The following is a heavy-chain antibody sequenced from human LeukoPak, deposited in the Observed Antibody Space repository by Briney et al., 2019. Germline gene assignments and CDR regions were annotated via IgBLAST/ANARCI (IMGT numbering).Heavy chain of an antibody. CDR1: GGSISSGSYY. D-gene: IGHD3-22*01. V-gene: IGHV4-61*02. J-gene: IGHJ5*02. CDR3: ARGPSRYYDSSGYYNWFDP. CDR2: IYTNGST. Sequence: PSQTLSLTCTVSGGSISSGSYYWSWIRQPAGKGLEWIGRIYTNGSTNYNPSLKSRVTISVDTSKNQFSLKLSSVTAADTAVYYCARGPSRYYDSSGYYNWFDPWGQGTLVTVSS.